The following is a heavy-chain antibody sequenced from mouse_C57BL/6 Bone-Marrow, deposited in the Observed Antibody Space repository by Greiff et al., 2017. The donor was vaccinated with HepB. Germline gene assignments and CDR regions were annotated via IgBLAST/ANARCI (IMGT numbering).Heavy chain of an antibody. D-gene: IGHD1-1*01. CDR2: IDPSDSET. V-gene: IGHV1-52*01. J-gene: IGHJ3*01. Sequence: VQLQQPGAELVRPGSSVKLSCKASGYTFTSYWMHWVKQRPIQGLEWIGNIDPSDSETHYNQKFKDKATLTVDKSSSTAYMQLSSLTSEDSAVYYCARDGSRESPFAYWGQGTLVTVSA. CDR1: GYTFTSYW. CDR3: ARDGSRESPFAY.